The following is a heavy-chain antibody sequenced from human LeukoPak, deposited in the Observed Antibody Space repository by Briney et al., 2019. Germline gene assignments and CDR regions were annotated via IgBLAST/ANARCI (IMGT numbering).Heavy chain of an antibody. CDR3: ARGFRAFDF. Sequence: GGSLRLSCSASGFTFSSYAMNWVRQAPGKGLEYVSGISSNGGSTYYADSVKGRFTISRDNSKNTLYLQMSSLRAEDTAVYYCARGFRAFDFWAQGTVVTVSS. CDR1: GFTFSSYA. V-gene: IGHV3-64*04. J-gene: IGHJ3*01. CDR2: ISSNGGST.